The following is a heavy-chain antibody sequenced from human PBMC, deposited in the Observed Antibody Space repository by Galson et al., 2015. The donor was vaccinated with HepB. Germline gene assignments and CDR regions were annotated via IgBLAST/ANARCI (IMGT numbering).Heavy chain of an antibody. V-gene: IGHV2-5*02. Sequence: PALVNPTQTLTLTCTFSGLSLSTSVVGVGWIRQPPGKALEWLALIYRDDDKRYSPSLKSRLTITKDTSKNQVVLTMTNMDPVDTATYYCAHSGGIAVAAPVCAFDIWGQGTMVTVSS. CDR3: AHSGGIAVAAPVCAFDI. CDR2: IYRDDDK. CDR1: GLSLSTSVVG. J-gene: IGHJ3*02. D-gene: IGHD6-19*01.